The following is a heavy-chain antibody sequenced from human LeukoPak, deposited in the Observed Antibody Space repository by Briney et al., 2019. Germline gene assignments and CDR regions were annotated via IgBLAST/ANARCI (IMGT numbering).Heavy chain of an antibody. CDR1: GYTSITSA. CDR3: TRKLRLDEH. CDR2: IDPESGYT. J-gene: IGHJ4*02. V-gene: IGHV1-8*01. D-gene: IGHD1-7*01. Sequence: ASVKVSCTASGYTSITSATNWVRQASGQGLEWMGYIDPESGYTTYAQKFQGRVTMTRDTSTSTAYMELSSLTPDDTAIYYCTRKLRLDEHWGQGTLVAVSS.